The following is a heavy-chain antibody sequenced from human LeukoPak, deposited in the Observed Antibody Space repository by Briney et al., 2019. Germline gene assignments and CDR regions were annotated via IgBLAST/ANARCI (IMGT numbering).Heavy chain of an antibody. CDR1: GITLSNYG. CDR3: AKRGVVIRVILVGFHKEAYYFDS. V-gene: IGHV3-23*01. D-gene: IGHD3-22*01. CDR2: ISGSGGST. Sequence: PGGSLTLSCAVSGITLSNYGMSWVRQAPGKGLEWVAGISGSGGSTNYADSVKGRFTISRDNPKNTLFLQMNSLRAEDTAVYFCAKRGVVIRVILVGFHKEAYYFDSWGQGALVTVFS. J-gene: IGHJ4*02.